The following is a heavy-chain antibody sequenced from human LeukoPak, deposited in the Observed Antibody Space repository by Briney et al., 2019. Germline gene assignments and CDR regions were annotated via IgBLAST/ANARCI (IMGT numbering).Heavy chain of an antibody. D-gene: IGHD3-10*01. J-gene: IGHJ4*02. CDR1: GYSFTSYW. V-gene: IGHV5-51*01. Sequence: GESLKISCKGSGYSFTSYWIGWVRQMPGKGLEWMGIIYPGDSDTRYNPSFQGQVTISADKSISTAYLQWSSLKASDSAMYYCARRSAEVRGVIGYWGQGTLVTVSS. CDR2: IYPGDSDT. CDR3: ARRSAEVRGVIGY.